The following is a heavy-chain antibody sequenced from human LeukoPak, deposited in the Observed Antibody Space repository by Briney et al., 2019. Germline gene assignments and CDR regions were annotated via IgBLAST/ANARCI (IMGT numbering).Heavy chain of an antibody. CDR3: ARPTYYYDSSGYYVGAFDI. V-gene: IGHV4-39*01. CDR2: IYYSGST. D-gene: IGHD3-22*01. CDR1: GGSISSSSYY. Sequence: PSETLSLTCTVSGGSISSSSYYWGWIRQPPGKGLEWIGSIYYSGSTYYNPSLKSRVTISVDTSKNQFSLKLSSVTAADTAVYYCARPTYYYDSSGYYVGAFDIWGQGTMVTVSS. J-gene: IGHJ3*02.